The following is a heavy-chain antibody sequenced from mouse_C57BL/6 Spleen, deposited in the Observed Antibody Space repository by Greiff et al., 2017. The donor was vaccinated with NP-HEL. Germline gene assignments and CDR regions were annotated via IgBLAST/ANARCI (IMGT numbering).Heavy chain of an antibody. CDR1: GYAFSSSW. D-gene: IGHD3-2*02. CDR3: ARGAQVVYYAMDY. CDR2: IYPGDGDT. Sequence: LVEPGASVKISCKASGYAFSSSWMNWVKQRPGKGLEWIGRIYPGDGDTNYNGKFKGKATLTADKSSSTADMQLSSLTSEDSAVYFCARGAQVVYYAMDYWGQGTSVTVSS. V-gene: IGHV1-82*01. J-gene: IGHJ4*01.